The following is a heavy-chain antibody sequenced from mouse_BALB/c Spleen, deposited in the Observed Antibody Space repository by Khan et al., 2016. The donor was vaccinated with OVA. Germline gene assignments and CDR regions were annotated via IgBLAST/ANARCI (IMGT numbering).Heavy chain of an antibody. CDR3: ARDRIDY. J-gene: IGHJ2*01. V-gene: IGHV1-7*01. CDR1: GYTFSNYW. Sequence: QVQLQQSGAELAKPGASVKMSCKASGYTFSNYWIHWVKQRPGQGLEWIGYINPSSGHTYYNQTFNDKTTLTTDKSSSTAYMQLSSLTSEDSAVYYCARDRIDYWGQGTPLTVS. CDR2: INPSSGHT.